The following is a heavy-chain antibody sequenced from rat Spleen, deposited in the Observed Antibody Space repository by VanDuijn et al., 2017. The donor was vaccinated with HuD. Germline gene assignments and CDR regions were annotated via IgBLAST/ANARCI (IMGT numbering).Heavy chain of an antibody. CDR1: GFSLTSYG. V-gene: IGHV2-43*01. CDR3: AREPYYGYILDY. CDR2: IWTGGST. J-gene: IGHJ2*01. D-gene: IGHD1-9*01. Sequence: QVQLKESGPTLVQPSRTLSLTCTVSGFSLTSYGVSWVRQPPGKGLEWMGVIWTGGSTEYNSALKSRLSISRDTSKSQVFLKMNSLQTEDTATYYCAREPYYGYILDYWGQGVMVTVSS.